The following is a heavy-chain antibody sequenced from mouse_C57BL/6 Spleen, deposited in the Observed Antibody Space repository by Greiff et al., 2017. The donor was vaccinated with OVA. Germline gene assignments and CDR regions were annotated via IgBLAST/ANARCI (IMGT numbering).Heavy chain of an antibody. CDR3: ARRADDGRGYFDV. D-gene: IGHD2-3*01. CDR2: IDPNSGGT. Sequence: VQLQQPGAELVKPGASVKLSCKASGYTFTSYWMHWVKQRPGRGLEWIGRIDPNSGGTKYNEKFKSKATLTVDKPSSTAYMQLSSLTSEDSAVYYCARRADDGRGYFDVWGTGTTVTFSS. V-gene: IGHV1-72*01. J-gene: IGHJ1*03. CDR1: GYTFTSYW.